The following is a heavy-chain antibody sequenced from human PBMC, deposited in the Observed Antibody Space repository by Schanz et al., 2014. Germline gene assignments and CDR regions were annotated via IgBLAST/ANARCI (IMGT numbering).Heavy chain of an antibody. CDR3: ARIGGSVFDY. V-gene: IGHV3-74*01. CDR1: GFTFSSYW. J-gene: IGHJ4*02. CDR2: IKSDGRST. Sequence: EVQLVESGGGLVQPGGSLRLSCAASGFTFSSYWMHWVRQVPGKGLVWVSRIKSDGRSTSYADSVKGRFTISRDNAKNTLYLQMNSLRAEDTAVYYCARIGGSVFDYWAQGTLVTVSS. D-gene: IGHD3-10*01.